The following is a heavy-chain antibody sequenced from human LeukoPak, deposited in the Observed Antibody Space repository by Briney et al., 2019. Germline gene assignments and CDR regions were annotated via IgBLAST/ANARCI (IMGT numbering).Heavy chain of an antibody. V-gene: IGHV4-61*01. Sequence: KPSETLSLTCTVSGGSVSSGSYYWSWIRQPPGKGLEWIGYIYYSGSTYYNPSLKSRVTISVDTSKNQFSLKLSSVTAADTAVYYCARGDLRYFDYWGQGTLVTVSS. CDR2: IYYSGST. CDR1: GGSVSSGSYY. J-gene: IGHJ4*02. CDR3: ARGDLRYFDY.